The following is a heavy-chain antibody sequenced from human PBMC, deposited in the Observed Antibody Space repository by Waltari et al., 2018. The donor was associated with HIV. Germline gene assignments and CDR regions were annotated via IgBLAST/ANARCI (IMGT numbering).Heavy chain of an antibody. CDR1: GYSISSDYY. J-gene: IGHJ4*02. D-gene: IGHD5-18*01. Sequence: QVQLHESGPGMVKPSETLSLTCAVSGYSISSDYYWGWIRQPPGKGLEWIGRASRSGGTYYSPSLKSRVTISIDTSKNQFSLKLNSVAAADTAVYYCGSGSRRGHSHGIDYWGQGTLVTVSS. CDR3: GSGSRRGHSHGIDY. V-gene: IGHV4-38-2*01. CDR2: ASRSGGT.